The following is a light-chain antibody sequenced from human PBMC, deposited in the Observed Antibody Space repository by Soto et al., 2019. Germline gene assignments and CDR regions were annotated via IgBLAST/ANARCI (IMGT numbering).Light chain of an antibody. CDR2: WAS. V-gene: IGKV4-1*01. Sequence: DMVITQSPYLLPVSLGERATIKCKSSHSVLFTSNNKEYLAWFQLKPGQPPKLTISWASTRESGVPERFRGSGSGTDVTLTISSLQAEDVEVYYCQQYYATPLTFGGRTKVDIK. J-gene: IGKJ4*01. CDR3: QQYYATPLT. CDR1: HSVLFTSNNKEY.